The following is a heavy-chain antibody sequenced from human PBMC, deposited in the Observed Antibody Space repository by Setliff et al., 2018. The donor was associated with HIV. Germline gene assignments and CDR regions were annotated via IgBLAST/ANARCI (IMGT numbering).Heavy chain of an antibody. CDR3: VRDPPLTPTDADHPFDI. Sequence: KPSETLSLTCTVSGYSMSGGYNWGWIRQPPEKGLEWIGSIYHGGTTYYNPSLKSRSTISEDTSKNQFSLSLSSVTAADTAVYYCVRDPPLTPTDADHPFDIWGQGTMVTVSS. CDR2: IYHGGTT. CDR1: GYSMSGGYN. V-gene: IGHV4-38-2*02. J-gene: IGHJ3*02. D-gene: IGHD2-21*02.